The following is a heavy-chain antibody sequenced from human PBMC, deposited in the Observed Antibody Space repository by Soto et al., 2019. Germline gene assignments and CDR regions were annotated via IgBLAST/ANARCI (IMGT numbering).Heavy chain of an antibody. CDR3: ARENKAELDY. J-gene: IGHJ4*02. CDR1: GGYISSAHW. V-gene: IGHV4-4*02. Sequence: QVQLQESGPGLVQPWGTLSLTCAVSGGYISSAHWWAWVRQPPGKGLEWIGEIYHAGLSNYNPSLKSRGTLSLDVAKNQGPPKVNSLTAAGTGFYFCARENKAELDYWGQGILVTVSS. CDR2: IYHAGLS.